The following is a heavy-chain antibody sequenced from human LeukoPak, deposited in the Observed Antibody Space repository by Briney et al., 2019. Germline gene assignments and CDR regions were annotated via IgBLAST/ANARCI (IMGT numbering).Heavy chain of an antibody. V-gene: IGHV3-30*02. Sequence: PGGSLRLSCAASGFTFSSYGMHWVRQAPGKGLEWVAFIRYDGSNKYYADSVKGRFTISRDNSKNTLYLQMNSLRAEDTAVYYCAKDQYRYCSSTSCHVIDYWGQGTLVTVSS. CDR3: AKDQYRYCSSTSCHVIDY. CDR1: GFTFSSYG. J-gene: IGHJ4*02. D-gene: IGHD2-2*01. CDR2: IRYDGSNK.